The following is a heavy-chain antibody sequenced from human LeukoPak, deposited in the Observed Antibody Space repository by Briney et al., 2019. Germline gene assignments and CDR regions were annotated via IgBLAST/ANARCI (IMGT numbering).Heavy chain of an antibody. J-gene: IGHJ4*02. Sequence: PGRSLRLSCVASGFRFSGYAIHWVRQAPGKGLEWVALISYNGGRKDYADSAKGRFTIDRDNSKNTVYLQMNSLRPDDTAIYFCARQEARNYYYEGLDYWGQGNLVTVSS. CDR2: ISYNGGRK. V-gene: IGHV3-30*04. CDR3: ARQEARNYYYEGLDY. D-gene: IGHD3-22*01. CDR1: GFRFSGYA.